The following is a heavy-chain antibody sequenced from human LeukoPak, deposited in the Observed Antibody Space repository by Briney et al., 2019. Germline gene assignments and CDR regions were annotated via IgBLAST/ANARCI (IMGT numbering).Heavy chain of an antibody. CDR1: GGSLSSNS. CDR3: ASLDSSGYYYVKY. J-gene: IGHJ4*02. Sequence: PSETLSLTCTVSGGSLSSNSWSWLRQPPGQGLGWIGDICYSGSTNYNPSLRNRVTISVDTSKNQFSLKLSSVTAADTAVYYWASLDSSGYYYVKYWGQGTLVTVSS. D-gene: IGHD3-22*01. V-gene: IGHV4-59*01. CDR2: ICYSGST.